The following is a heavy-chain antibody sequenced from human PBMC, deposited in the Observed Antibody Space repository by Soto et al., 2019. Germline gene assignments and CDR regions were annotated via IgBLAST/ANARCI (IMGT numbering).Heavy chain of an antibody. V-gene: IGHV3-30-3*01. CDR1: GFTFSSYA. J-gene: IGHJ3*02. Sequence: GWSLRLSCAASGFTFSSYAMHWVRQAPGKGLEWVAVISYDGSNKYYADSVKGRFTISRDNSKNTLYLQMNSLRAEDTAVYYCARDGPSDYYDSSGYFAFDIWGQGTMVTVSS. CDR2: ISYDGSNK. CDR3: ARDGPSDYYDSSGYFAFDI. D-gene: IGHD3-22*01.